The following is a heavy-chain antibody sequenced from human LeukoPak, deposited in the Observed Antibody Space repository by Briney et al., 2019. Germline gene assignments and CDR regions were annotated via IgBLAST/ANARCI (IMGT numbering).Heavy chain of an antibody. D-gene: IGHD3-22*01. Sequence: SETLSLTCAVYGGSFSGYYWSWIRQPPRKGLEWIGEFNHSGSTNYNPSLKSRVTISVDTSKKQFSLKLSSVTAADTAVYYCVTYYFDSSGPKKNYWGQGTLVTVSS. CDR3: VTYYFDSSGPKKNY. V-gene: IGHV4-34*01. CDR1: GGSFSGYY. J-gene: IGHJ4*02. CDR2: FNHSGST.